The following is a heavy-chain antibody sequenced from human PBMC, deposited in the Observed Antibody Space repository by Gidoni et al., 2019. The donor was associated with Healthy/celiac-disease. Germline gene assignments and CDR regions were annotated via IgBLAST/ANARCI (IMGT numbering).Heavy chain of an antibody. Sequence: QVQLQESGPGLVKPSQTLSLTCPVSGGSISSGDYYWSWIRQPPGKGLEWIGYIYYSGSTYYNPSLKSRVTISVDTSKNQFSLKLSSVTAADTAVYYCARVAERKGSGVDYWGQGTLVTVSS. D-gene: IGHD3-10*01. J-gene: IGHJ4*02. V-gene: IGHV4-30-4*01. CDR2: IYYSGST. CDR3: ARVAERKGSGVDY. CDR1: GGSISSGDYY.